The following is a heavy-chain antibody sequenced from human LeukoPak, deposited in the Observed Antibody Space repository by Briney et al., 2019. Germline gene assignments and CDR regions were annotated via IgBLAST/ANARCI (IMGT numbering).Heavy chain of an antibody. CDR2: INHSGST. D-gene: IGHD3-16*01. V-gene: IGHV4-34*01. CDR1: GGSISSYY. J-gene: IGHJ5*02. Sequence: SETLSLTCTVSGGSISSYYWSWIRQPPGKGLEWIGEINHSGSTNYNPSLKSRVTISVDTSKNQFSLKLSSVTAADTAVYYCASLGEDNWFDPWGQGTLVTVSS. CDR3: ASLGEDNWFDP.